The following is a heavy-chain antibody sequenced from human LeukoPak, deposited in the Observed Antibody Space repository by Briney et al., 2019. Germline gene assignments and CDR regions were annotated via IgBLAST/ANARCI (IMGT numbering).Heavy chain of an antibody. CDR2: IFYSGTT. Sequence: SETLSLTCTVSGASISSSTYYWGWIRQPPGKGLEWIGSIFYSGTTYYNPSLKGRLSISVDTSKNQFSLELTFVTAADTAIYYCARRHVTTPSVDYWGQGILVTVSS. D-gene: IGHD4-17*01. CDR1: GASISSSTYY. CDR3: ARRHVTTPSVDY. J-gene: IGHJ4*02. V-gene: IGHV4-39*01.